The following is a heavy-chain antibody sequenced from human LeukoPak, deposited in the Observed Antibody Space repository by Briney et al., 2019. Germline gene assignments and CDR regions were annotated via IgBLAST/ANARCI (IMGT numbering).Heavy chain of an antibody. V-gene: IGHV4-4*07. CDR3: ARTLEWTQDGRGYYYMDV. Sequence: SETLSLTCTVSGGSISSYYWSWIRQPAGRGLEWIGRIYTSGSTNYNPSLKSRVTMSVDTSENQFSLKLSSVTAADTAVYYCARTLEWTQDGRGYYYMDVWGKGTTVTVSS. D-gene: IGHD3-3*01. CDR1: GGSISSYY. J-gene: IGHJ6*03. CDR2: IYTSGST.